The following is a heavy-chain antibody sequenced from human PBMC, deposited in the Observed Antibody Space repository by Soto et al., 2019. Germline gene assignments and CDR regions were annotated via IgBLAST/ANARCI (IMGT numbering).Heavy chain of an antibody. D-gene: IGHD2-15*01. CDR3: ARDRAPSRWSYLDL. CDR1: GGSFSDYA. J-gene: IGHJ4*02. CDR2: IIPIFGTP. Sequence: QVQLVQSGAEVKKPGSSMKISCKAFGGSFSDYAISWVRQAPGQGREWMGGIIPIFGTPNYAQKFQDRVTFTAHESTNTAYMELSRLTSEDTALYYCARDRAPSRWSYLDLWGQGTQVTVSS. V-gene: IGHV1-69*01.